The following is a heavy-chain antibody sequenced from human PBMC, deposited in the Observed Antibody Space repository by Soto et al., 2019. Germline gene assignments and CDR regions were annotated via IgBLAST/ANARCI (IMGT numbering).Heavy chain of an antibody. CDR1: GDYASSDTYH. CDR2: IYYSGTT. CDR3: VRHGKRDLLFDY. Sequence: SETLSLTCTVSGDYASSDTYHWGWIRQPPGKGPEWIASIYYSGTTYFNSSLRARVAISVDTSKNQFSLRLSSVTAADTAVYYCVRHGKRDLLFDYWGQGTLVTVSS. D-gene: IGHD1-26*01. V-gene: IGHV4-39*01. J-gene: IGHJ4*02.